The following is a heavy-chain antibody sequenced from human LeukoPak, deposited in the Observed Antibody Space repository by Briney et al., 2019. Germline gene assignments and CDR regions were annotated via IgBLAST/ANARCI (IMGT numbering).Heavy chain of an antibody. V-gene: IGHV5-51*01. CDR1: GYSFTSYW. D-gene: IGHD3-22*01. CDR2: IWPGDSDT. Sequence: RGESLKISCKGSGYSFTSYWIGWVRQRPGKGLEYMGIIWPGDSDTRYSPSFQGQVTISVDKSISTAYLYWSSLKASDTAIYYCARHRGYLYDSSLKGGTMDVWGQGTTVTVSS. J-gene: IGHJ6*02. CDR3: ARHRGYLYDSSLKGGTMDV.